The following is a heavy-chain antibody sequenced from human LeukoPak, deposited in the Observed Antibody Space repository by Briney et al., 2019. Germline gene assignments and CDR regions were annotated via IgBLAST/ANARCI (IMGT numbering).Heavy chain of an antibody. J-gene: IGHJ4*02. CDR3: ARDWGVITFGEQNFDY. V-gene: IGHV3-7*01. CDR1: GFSFTSYA. D-gene: IGHD3-16*01. Sequence: GGSLRLSCAASGFSFTSYAMSWVRQAPGKGLEWVANIKQDGSEKYYVDSVKGRFTISRDNAKNSLYLQMNSLRAEDTAVYYCARDWGVITFGEQNFDYWGQGTLVTVSS. CDR2: IKQDGSEK.